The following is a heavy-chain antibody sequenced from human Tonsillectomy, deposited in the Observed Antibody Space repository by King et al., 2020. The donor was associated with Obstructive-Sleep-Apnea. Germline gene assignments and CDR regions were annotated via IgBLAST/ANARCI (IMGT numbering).Heavy chain of an antibody. CDR3: ARASSQSYYYGSGSYLY. J-gene: IGHJ4*02. V-gene: IGHV1-8*01. Sequence: VQLVESGAEVKKPGASVKVSCKASGYTFSSYDINWVRQATGQGLEWMGWMNPNSGNTGYAQKFQGRVTMTRNTSISTAYMELSSLRSEDTAVYYCARASSQSYYYGSGSYLYWGQGTLVTVSS. CDR1: GYTFSSYD. D-gene: IGHD3-10*01. CDR2: MNPNSGNT.